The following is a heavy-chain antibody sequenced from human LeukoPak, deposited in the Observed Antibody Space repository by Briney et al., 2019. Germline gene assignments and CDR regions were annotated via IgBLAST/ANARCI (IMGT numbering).Heavy chain of an antibody. CDR3: AKDFKYNSGWYGGFDY. V-gene: IGHV3-9*01. CDR1: GFTFSSYA. D-gene: IGHD6-19*01. CDR2: INWNSNDI. Sequence: GGSLRLSCAASGFTFSSYAMHWVRQAPGRGLEWVSGINWNSNDIGYADSVKGRFTISRDNAENSLYPQMNSLRAEDTAFYYCAKDFKYNSGWYGGFDYWGQGALVSVSS. J-gene: IGHJ4*02.